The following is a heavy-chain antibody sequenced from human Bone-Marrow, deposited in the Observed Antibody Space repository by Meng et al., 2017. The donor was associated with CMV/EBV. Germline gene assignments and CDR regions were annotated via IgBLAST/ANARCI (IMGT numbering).Heavy chain of an antibody. CDR1: GGSISSSS. CDR2: ISFDGHNE. J-gene: IGHJ6*02. V-gene: IGHV3-30-3*01. Sequence: LSLTCTVSGGSISSSSYYWGWIRQAPGKGLEWVAAISFDGHNEYYADSVKGRFTISRDTSKKTLYLQMDSLRAEDTALYYCARDDLPGAGRALDVWGQGTTVTVSS. CDR3: ARDDLPGAGRALDV. D-gene: IGHD6-19*01.